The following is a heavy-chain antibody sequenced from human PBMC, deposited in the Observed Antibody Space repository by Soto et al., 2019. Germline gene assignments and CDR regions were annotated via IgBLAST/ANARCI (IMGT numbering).Heavy chain of an antibody. CDR2: VSGSGVST. V-gene: IGHV3-23*01. Sequence: PGGSLRLSCAASGFTFSSYSMNWVRQAPGKGLEWVSTVSGSGVSTFYADSVKGRFTISRDDSKNTLYLQMNSLRAEDTAVYFCAKRDSGSGSSPPVIDYWGQGTLVTVSS. D-gene: IGHD3-10*01. CDR3: AKRDSGSGSSPPVIDY. J-gene: IGHJ4*02. CDR1: GFTFSSYS.